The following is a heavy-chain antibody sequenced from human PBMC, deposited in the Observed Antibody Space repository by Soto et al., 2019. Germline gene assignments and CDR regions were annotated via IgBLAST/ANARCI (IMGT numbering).Heavy chain of an antibody. Sequence: PSETLSLTCTVSGGSISSGGYYWSWIRQHPGKGLEWIGYIYYSGSTNYNPSLKSRVTISVDTSKNQFSLKLSSVTAADTAVYYCARTTYSSSGLYYFDYWGQGTLVTVSS. CDR3: ARTTYSSSGLYYFDY. D-gene: IGHD6-6*01. CDR2: IYYSGST. CDR1: GGSISSGGYY. J-gene: IGHJ4*02. V-gene: IGHV4-61*08.